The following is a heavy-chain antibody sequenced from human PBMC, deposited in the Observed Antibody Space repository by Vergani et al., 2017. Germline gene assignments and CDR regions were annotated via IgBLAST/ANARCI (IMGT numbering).Heavy chain of an antibody. CDR3: AREWPQRNAFDI. CDR2: ISYDGSNK. Sequence: QLVESGGGWVQPGGSLRLSCVVSGFDFSSYIMNWVRQAPGKGLEWVAVISYDGSNKYYADSVKGRFTISRDNSKNTLYLQMNSLRAEDTAVYYCAREWPQRNAFDIWGQGTMVTVSS. V-gene: IGHV3-30*01. D-gene: IGHD5-24*01. J-gene: IGHJ3*02. CDR1: GFDFSSYI.